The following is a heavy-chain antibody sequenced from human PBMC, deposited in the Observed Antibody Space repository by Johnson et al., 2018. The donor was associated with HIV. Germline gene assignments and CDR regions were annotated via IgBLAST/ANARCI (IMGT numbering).Heavy chain of an antibody. J-gene: IGHJ3*02. CDR1: GFNIRRYW. D-gene: IGHD3-3*01. V-gene: IGHV3-23*04. Sequence: VQLVESGGGLVQPGGSLRLSCAASGFNIRRYWMSWVGQAPGKGLEWVSGSHWNGDSTGYADSVKRRFTISKDNSKNTLYLQMNSLRPEDTAVYYCAKDDLGMGIGGAFDIWGQGTMVTVSS. CDR3: AKDDLGMGIGGAFDI. CDR2: SHWNGDST.